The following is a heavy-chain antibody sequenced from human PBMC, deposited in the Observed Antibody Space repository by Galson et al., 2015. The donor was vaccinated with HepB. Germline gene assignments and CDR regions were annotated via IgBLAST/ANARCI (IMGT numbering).Heavy chain of an antibody. D-gene: IGHD2-15*01. CDR3: ARRQIYGSGVYAIDV. CDR1: GSRFSMYW. CDR2: IYPRASET. V-gene: IGHV5-51*01. J-gene: IGHJ6*02. Sequence: QPGAELIKPGESLKISCECSGSRFSMYWIAWGRQMPGRSPVWRWSIYPRASETRYSPTIQSQVTISVDKSITTAYLQLSSLKASDTAMYYCARRQIYGSGVYAIDVWGQGTTVTVSS.